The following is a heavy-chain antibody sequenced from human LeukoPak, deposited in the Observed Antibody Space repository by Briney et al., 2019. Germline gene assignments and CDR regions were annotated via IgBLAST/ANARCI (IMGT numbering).Heavy chain of an antibody. V-gene: IGHV3-23*01. Sequence: PGGPLRLSCAASGFTFSSYAMSWVRQAPGKGLEWVSAISGSGGSTYYADSVKGRFTISRDNSKNTLYLQMNSLRAEDTAVYYCAKAGGGYYDSSGYMTFDYWGQGTLVTVSS. CDR2: ISGSGGST. J-gene: IGHJ4*02. D-gene: IGHD3-22*01. CDR3: AKAGGGYYDSSGYMTFDY. CDR1: GFTFSSYA.